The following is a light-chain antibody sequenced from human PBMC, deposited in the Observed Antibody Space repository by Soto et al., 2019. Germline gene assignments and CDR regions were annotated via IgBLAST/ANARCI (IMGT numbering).Light chain of an antibody. CDR3: QQRNSYPIT. CDR2: AAS. J-gene: IGKJ5*01. CDR1: QAISTS. Sequence: DIQLTQSPSFVSASIGDRVTIICRASQAISTSLAWYQQSPGKAPKLLIYAASTLHTGDPSRFSGSGSGTEFTLTVSGLQPEDFATYCCQQRNSYPITFGQGTRLDIK. V-gene: IGKV1-9*01.